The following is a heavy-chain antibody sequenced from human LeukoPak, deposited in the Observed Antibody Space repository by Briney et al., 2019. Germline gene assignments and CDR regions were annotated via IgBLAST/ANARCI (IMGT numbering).Heavy chain of an antibody. D-gene: IGHD6-13*01. Sequence: ASVKVSCKASGYTSTSYGISWVRQAPGQGLEWMGWISAYNGNTNYAQKLQGRVTMTTDTSTSTAYMELRSLRSDDTAVYYCARVKGAIAAAGTVDYWGQGTLVTVSS. V-gene: IGHV1-18*01. CDR2: ISAYNGNT. J-gene: IGHJ4*02. CDR3: ARVKGAIAAAGTVDY. CDR1: GYTSTSYG.